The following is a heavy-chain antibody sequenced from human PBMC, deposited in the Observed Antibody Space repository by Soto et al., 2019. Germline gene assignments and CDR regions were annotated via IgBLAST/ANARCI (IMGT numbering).Heavy chain of an antibody. CDR2: IIPILGIA. CDR1: GGTFSSYT. D-gene: IGHD2-2*01. J-gene: IGHJ6*03. CDR3: ARESNCSSTSCFPYYYYYMDV. Sequence: QVQLVQSGAEVKKPGSSVKVSCKASGGTFSSYTISWVRQAPGQGLEWMGRIIPILGIANYAQKFQGRVTITADKSTSTAYMELSSLRSKDTAVYYCARESNCSSTSCFPYYYYYMDVWGKGTTVTVSS. V-gene: IGHV1-69*08.